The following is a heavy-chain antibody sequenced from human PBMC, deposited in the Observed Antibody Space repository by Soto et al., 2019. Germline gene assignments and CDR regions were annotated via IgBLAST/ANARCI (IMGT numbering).Heavy chain of an antibody. CDR3: ARYIYVDGYYYYYMDV. J-gene: IGHJ6*03. CDR2: IIPILGIA. CDR1: GGTFSSYT. Sequence: QVQLVQSGAEVKKPGSSVKVSCKASGGTFSSYTISWVRQAPGQGLEWMGRIIPILGIANYAQKFQGRVTSTADKSTSTAYMEMSSLRSEDTAVYYCARYIYVDGYYYYYMDVWGKGTTVTVAS. D-gene: IGHD3-16*01. V-gene: IGHV1-69*02.